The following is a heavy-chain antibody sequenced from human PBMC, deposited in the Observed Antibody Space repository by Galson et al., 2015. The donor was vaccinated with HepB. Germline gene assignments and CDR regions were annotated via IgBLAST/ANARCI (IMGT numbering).Heavy chain of an antibody. CDR3: AAESDYGDYGGDDAFDI. J-gene: IGHJ3*02. CDR1: GFTFTSSA. D-gene: IGHD4-17*01. V-gene: IGHV1-58*02. CDR2: IVVGSGNT. Sequence: SVKVSCKASGFTFTSSAMQWVRQARGQRLEWIGWIVVGSGNTNYAQKFQERVTITRDMSTSTAYMELSSLRSEDTAVYYCAAESDYGDYGGDDAFDIWGQGTMVTVSS.